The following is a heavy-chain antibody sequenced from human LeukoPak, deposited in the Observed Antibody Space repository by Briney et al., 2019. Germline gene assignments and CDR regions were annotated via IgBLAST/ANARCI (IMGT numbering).Heavy chain of an antibody. CDR1: GFTFSSYS. J-gene: IGHJ5*02. Sequence: AGSLRLSCAASGFTFSSYSMNWVRQAPRKGLEGVANMNQDGSENYYVDPVKGRFIISRDNAKNSVYLQMNGLRAEDTAVYYCTRGDWFDRWGQGTLVTASS. CDR3: TRGDWFDR. V-gene: IGHV3-7*04. CDR2: MNQDGSEN.